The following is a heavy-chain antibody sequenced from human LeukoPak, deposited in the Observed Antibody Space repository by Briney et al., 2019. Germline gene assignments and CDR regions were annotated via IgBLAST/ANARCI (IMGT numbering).Heavy chain of an antibody. D-gene: IGHD3-22*01. CDR2: IYTSGST. CDR3: ARGPYKYDGSGAFDI. V-gene: IGHV4-59*10. J-gene: IGHJ3*02. Sequence: SETLSLTCAVYGGSFSGYYWSWIRQPAGKGLEWIGRIYTSGSTNYNPSLKSRVTISVDTSKNQSSLKLTSVTAADTAVYYCARGPYKYDGSGAFDIWGQGTMVTVSS. CDR1: GGSFSGYY.